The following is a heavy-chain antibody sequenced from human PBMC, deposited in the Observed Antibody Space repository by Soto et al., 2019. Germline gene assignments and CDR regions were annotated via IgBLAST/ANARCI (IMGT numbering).Heavy chain of an antibody. CDR1: GGSISRYY. D-gene: IGHD3-3*01. Sequence: SETLSLTCTVSGGSISRYYWSWIRQPAGKGLEWIGRIYTSASTNYTPPPKTRVTMSVDTAKNQFSLKLSSVTAADTAVYYCARVRYGCWSGSSPDAFDIWGQVTMVTVSS. CDR3: ARVRYGCWSGSSPDAFDI. V-gene: IGHV4-4*07. CDR2: IYTSAST. J-gene: IGHJ3*02.